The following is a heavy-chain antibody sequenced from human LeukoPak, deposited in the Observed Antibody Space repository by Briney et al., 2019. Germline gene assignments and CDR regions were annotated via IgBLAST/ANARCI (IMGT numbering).Heavy chain of an antibody. V-gene: IGHV3-53*01. Sequence: PGGSLRLSCAVSGFTVSGNYMSWVRQAPGKGLEWVSLIYSGGTTYYADSVKGRFTISRDNAKNSLYLQMNSLRAEDTAVYYCARGSDATYYYYMDVWGRGTTVTVSS. CDR2: IYSGGTT. J-gene: IGHJ6*03. CDR3: ARGSDATYYYYMDV. CDR1: GFTVSGNY. D-gene: IGHD5-24*01.